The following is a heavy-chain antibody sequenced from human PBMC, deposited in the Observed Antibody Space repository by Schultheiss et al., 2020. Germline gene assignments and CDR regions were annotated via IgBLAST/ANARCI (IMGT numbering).Heavy chain of an antibody. J-gene: IGHJ6*02. CDR1: GFTFSSYS. Sequence: GGSLRLSCAASGFTFSSYSMNWVRQAPGKGLEWVSYISSSSSTIYYADSVKGRFTISRDNAKNSLYLQMNSLRAEDTAVYYCASLNSGYDYYYYYGMDVWGQGTTVTVSS. D-gene: IGHD5-12*01. V-gene: IGHV3-48*04. CDR3: ASLNSGYDYYYYYGMDV. CDR2: ISSSSSTI.